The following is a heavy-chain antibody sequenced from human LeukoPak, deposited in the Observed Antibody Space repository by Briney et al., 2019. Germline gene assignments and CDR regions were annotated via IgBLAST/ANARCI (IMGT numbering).Heavy chain of an antibody. CDR1: GGTFSSYA. Sequence: ASVKVSCKASGGTFSSYAISWVRQARGQGLEWMGGIIPIFGTANYAQKFQGRVTITADKSTSTAYMELSSLRSEDTAVYYCAREPPVPDSSGDYYYYYMDVWGKGTTATVSS. D-gene: IGHD3-22*01. V-gene: IGHV1-69*06. CDR3: AREPPVPDSSGDYYYYYMDV. CDR2: IIPIFGTA. J-gene: IGHJ6*03.